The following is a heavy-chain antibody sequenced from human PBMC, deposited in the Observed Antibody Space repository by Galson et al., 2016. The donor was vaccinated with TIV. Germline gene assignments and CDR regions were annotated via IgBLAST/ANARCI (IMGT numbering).Heavy chain of an antibody. J-gene: IGHJ4*02. CDR3: VKGDYHGSGGYCDY. CDR1: GFTFNNNA. CDR2: ISWKSYFI. V-gene: IGHV3-9*01. Sequence: SLRLSCAASGFTFNNNAMSWVRQAPGKGLEWVSVISWKSYFINYAGSVKGRFTMSRDNAKNSLYLQMNSLRPEDTAFYYCVKGDYHGSGGYCDYWGRGTLVTVAS. D-gene: IGHD3-10*01.